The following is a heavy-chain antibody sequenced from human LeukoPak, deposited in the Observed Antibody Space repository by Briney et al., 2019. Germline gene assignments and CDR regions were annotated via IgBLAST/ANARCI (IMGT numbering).Heavy chain of an antibody. CDR3: ARDFGRGYCSSNNCYGWFDP. CDR1: GFTVSSKY. D-gene: IGHD2-2*01. Sequence: GGSLRLSCAASGFTVSSKYMSWVRQAPGKGLEWVSVIFSGDDTYYADSVKGRFTISRGSSENTLYLQMTSLRAEDTAVYYCARDFGRGYCSSNNCYGWFDPGGKGPLVTVSS. V-gene: IGHV3-66*01. CDR2: IFSGDDT. J-gene: IGHJ5*02.